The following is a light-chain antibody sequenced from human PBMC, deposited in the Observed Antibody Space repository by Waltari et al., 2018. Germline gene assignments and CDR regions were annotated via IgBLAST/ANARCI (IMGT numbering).Light chain of an antibody. Sequence: DIVMTQSPDSLAVSLSETATINCKSNQSISSKFNYKSYLAWFQQKPGQPPRLLIYWASTRESGVPGRFSGSGSGTDFTLTISDLQAEDVALYYCQQFYDSQLTFGGGTKVEI. V-gene: IGKV4-1*01. CDR3: QQFYDSQLT. CDR1: QSISSKFNYKSY. J-gene: IGKJ4*01. CDR2: WAS.